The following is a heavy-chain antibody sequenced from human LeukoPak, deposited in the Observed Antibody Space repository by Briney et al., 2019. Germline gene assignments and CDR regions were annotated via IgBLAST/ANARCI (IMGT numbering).Heavy chain of an antibody. D-gene: IGHD3-3*01. CDR3: AKDGRLITIFGVDLFDP. V-gene: IGHV3-33*06. Sequence: GGSLRLSCAASGFTFSSYGMHWVRQAPGKGLEWVAVIWYDGSNKYYADSAKGRFTISRDNSKNTLYLQMNSLRAEDTAVYYCAKDGRLITIFGVDLFDPWGQGTLVTVSS. CDR1: GFTFSSYG. J-gene: IGHJ5*02. CDR2: IWYDGSNK.